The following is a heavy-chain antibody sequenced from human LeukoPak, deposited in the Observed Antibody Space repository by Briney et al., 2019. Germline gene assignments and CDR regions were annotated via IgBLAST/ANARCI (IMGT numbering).Heavy chain of an antibody. V-gene: IGHV3-23*01. J-gene: IGHJ4*02. CDR2: TSGSGGSR. Sequence: PGGSLRLSCAAFDFTFSNYAMSWVRQSPGKGLEWVSGTSGSGGSRYYPDSVKGRFTISRDNSKNTLSLEMNSLRAEDTALYYCARDGVGGGSYYSAYWGQGTLVTVSS. D-gene: IGHD1-26*01. CDR3: ARDGVGGGSYYSAY. CDR1: DFTFSNYA.